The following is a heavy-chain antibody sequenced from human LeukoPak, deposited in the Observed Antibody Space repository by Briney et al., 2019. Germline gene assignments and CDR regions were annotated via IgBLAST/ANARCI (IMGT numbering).Heavy chain of an antibody. J-gene: IGHJ3*02. V-gene: IGHV4-59*01. Sequence: SETLSLTCTVSGGSISSYYWSWIRQPPGKGLEWIGYIYYSGSTNYNPSLKSRVTISVDTSKNQFSLKLSSVTAADTAVYYCARAGSSGYYADAFDIWGQGTMVTVSS. D-gene: IGHD3-22*01. CDR2: IYYSGST. CDR3: ARAGSSGYYADAFDI. CDR1: GGSISSYY.